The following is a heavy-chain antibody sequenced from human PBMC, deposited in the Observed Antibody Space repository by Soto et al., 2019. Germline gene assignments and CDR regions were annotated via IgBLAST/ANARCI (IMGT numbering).Heavy chain of an antibody. V-gene: IGHV1-3*01. CDR2: FNAGNGNT. CDR3: ARGPGGPDGPGDY. CDR1: GYTFTSYA. J-gene: IGHJ4*02. Sequence: QVQLVQSGAEVKKPGASVKVSCKASGYTFTSYAMHWVRQAPGQRLEWMGLFNAGNGNTKYSQKFQGRVTITRDTAASTAYLELSSLRSEDTAVYYCARGPGGPDGPGDYWGQGTLVTVSS. D-gene: IGHD2-15*01.